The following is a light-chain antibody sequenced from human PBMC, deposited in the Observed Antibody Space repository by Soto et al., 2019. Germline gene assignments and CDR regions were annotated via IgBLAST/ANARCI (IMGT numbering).Light chain of an antibody. CDR2: AAS. Sequence: DIQMTQSPSSLSASVGDRVTITCRASQRISNYLNWYQQKPEKAPRLLIYAASSLQSGVPSRFSGSGSGTDFTLIISSRQHEEVATYYCQQSYSNLWTFGQGTKVEIK. CDR3: QQSYSNLWT. V-gene: IGKV1-39*01. J-gene: IGKJ1*01. CDR1: QRISNY.